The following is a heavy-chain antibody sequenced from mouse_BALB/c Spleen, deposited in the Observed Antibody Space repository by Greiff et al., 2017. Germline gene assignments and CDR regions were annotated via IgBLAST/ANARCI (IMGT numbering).Heavy chain of an antibody. J-gene: IGHJ2*01. Sequence: QVQLQQPVAELVKPGASVKLSCKASGYTFTSYWMHWVKQRPGQGLEWIGEINPSNGRTNYNEKFKSKATLTVDKSSSTAYMQLSSLTSEDSAVYYCARWDTTAHFDYWGQGTTLTVSS. V-gene: IGHV1S81*02. CDR2: INPSNGRT. D-gene: IGHD1-2*01. CDR3: ARWDTTAHFDY. CDR1: GYTFTSYW.